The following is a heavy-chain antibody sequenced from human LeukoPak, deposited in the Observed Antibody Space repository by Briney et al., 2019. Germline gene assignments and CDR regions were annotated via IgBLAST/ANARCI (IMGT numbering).Heavy chain of an antibody. V-gene: IGHV1-2*02. D-gene: IGHD2-2*01. J-gene: IGHJ4*02. CDR3: ARDGCSSTSCYVDY. Sequence: ASVKVSCKASGYTFTGYYMHWVRQAPGQGLEWMGWVNPNSGGTKYAQKFQGRVTMTRDTSISTAYMELSRLRSDDTAVYYCARDGCSSTSCYVDYWGQGTLVTVSS. CDR2: VNPNSGGT. CDR1: GYTFTGYY.